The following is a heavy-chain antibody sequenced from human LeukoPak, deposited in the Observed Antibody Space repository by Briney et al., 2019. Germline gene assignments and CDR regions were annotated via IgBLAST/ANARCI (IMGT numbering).Heavy chain of an antibody. V-gene: IGHV3-53*01. Sequence: GGSLRLSCAASGFSVSTNYMSWVRQGPGKGLEWISVVYTGGSTYYADSVKGRFTISRDNSKNTLYLQMNSLRAEATAVYYCATSPASSCLDYWGQGTLVTVSS. D-gene: IGHD6-13*01. CDR1: GFSVSTNY. J-gene: IGHJ4*02. CDR3: ATSPASSCLDY. CDR2: VYTGGST.